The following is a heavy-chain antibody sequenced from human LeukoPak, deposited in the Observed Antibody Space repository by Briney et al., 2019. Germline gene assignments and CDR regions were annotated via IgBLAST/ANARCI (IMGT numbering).Heavy chain of an antibody. D-gene: IGHD5-18*01. J-gene: IGHJ4*02. CDR1: GFTFSVFW. CDR2: IGPDGRST. CDR3: AMGYKSAYSWDY. Sequence: GGSLRLSCAASGFTFSVFWMFWVRQAPGQGLVWVSHIGPDGRSTNYTDSVKGRFTISRDNARNTLYLQLNSLTAEDTAVYYCAMGYKSAYSWDYWGQGTLVTVSS. V-gene: IGHV3-74*01.